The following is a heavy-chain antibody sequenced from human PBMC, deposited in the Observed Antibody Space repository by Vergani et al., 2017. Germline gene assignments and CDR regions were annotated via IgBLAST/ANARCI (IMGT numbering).Heavy chain of an antibody. J-gene: IGHJ6*03. D-gene: IGHD7-27*01. CDR1: GFRVTTYY. Sequence: VELLESGGGLAQPGGSLRVSCSASGFRVTTYYMSWVRQAPGKGLEWVSVIKSDGRTSYAESVRGRFTISRDNSKNTLYLQMNSLRAEDTAVYYCAKGLTGRYYYYYMDVWGKGTTVTVSS. CDR2: IKSDGRT. V-gene: IGHV3-66*01. CDR3: AKGLTGRYYYYYMDV.